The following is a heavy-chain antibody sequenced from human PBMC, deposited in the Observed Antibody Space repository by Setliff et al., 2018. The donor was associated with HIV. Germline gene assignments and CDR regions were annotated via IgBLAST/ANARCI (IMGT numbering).Heavy chain of an antibody. V-gene: IGHV3-48*03. CDR2: ISSSGSTI. D-gene: IGHD6-13*01. J-gene: IGHJ5*02. CDR1: GFTFSSYE. CDR3: AREAGYSSSWYLVGNWFDP. Sequence: GESLKISCAASGFTFSSYEMNWVRQAPGKGLEWVSYISSSGSTIYYADSVKGRFTISRDNAKNSLYLQMNSPRAEDTAVYYCAREAGYSSSWYLVGNWFDPWGQGTLVTVSS.